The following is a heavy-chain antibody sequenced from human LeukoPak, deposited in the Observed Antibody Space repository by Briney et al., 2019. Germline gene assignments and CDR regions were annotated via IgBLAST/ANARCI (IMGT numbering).Heavy chain of an antibody. J-gene: IGHJ2*01. CDR2: IYSGGTT. CDR1: GFTISSKY. Sequence: GGSLRLSCAASGFTISSKYMSWVRQAPGKGLEWVSVIYSGGTTYYADSVKGRFTISRDNAKNTLYLQMNSLRAEDTAVYYCARGIIYYWYFDLWGRGTLVTVSS. CDR3: ARGIIYYWYFDL. V-gene: IGHV3-53*01. D-gene: IGHD3-10*01.